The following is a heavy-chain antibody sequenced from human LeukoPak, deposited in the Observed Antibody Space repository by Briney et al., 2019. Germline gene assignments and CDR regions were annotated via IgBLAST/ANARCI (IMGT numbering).Heavy chain of an antibody. CDR1: GYTFTGYY. J-gene: IGHJ4*02. D-gene: IGHD5-24*01. CDR2: ITSNSGDT. CDR3: AREMATFDDEYYFDS. V-gene: IGHV1-2*07. Sequence: ASVKVSCKASGYTFTGYYIQWVRQAPGQGLEWMGWITSNSGDTDYARKFQGRVTMTRDTSISTAYMELNGLKSDDTAVYYCAREMATFDDEYYFDSWGQGTLVTVSS.